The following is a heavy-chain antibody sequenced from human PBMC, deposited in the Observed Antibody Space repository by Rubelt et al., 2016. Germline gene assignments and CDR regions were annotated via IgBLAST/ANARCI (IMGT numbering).Heavy chain of an antibody. D-gene: IGHD1-1*01. Sequence: QVQLQESGPGLLKPSETLSLTCTVSGDSITKYYWSWIRQPPGKELEWIGYIYYRGTTNYSPSLRSRVSMSVATSKNQFSLSPTCVAAAETAIDYCAGGSAVKQLAVDYWGQGTPVIVSS. CDR1: GDSITKYY. CDR3: AGGSAVKQLAVDY. CDR2: IYYRGTT. J-gene: IGHJ4*02. V-gene: IGHV4-59*01.